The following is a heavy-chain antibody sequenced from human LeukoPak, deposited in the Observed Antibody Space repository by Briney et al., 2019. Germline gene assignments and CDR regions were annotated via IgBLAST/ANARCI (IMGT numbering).Heavy chain of an antibody. Sequence: ASVMVSCKASGYTLNTYDIHWVRQAAGQGLEWMGWVNPNSGNSGYEQKFQGRVTITMNTSITTAYLGLDNLTSEDTAVYYCARPYCSSKTCKRWFDPWGQGTLVTVSA. V-gene: IGHV1-8*03. CDR1: GYTLNTYD. D-gene: IGHD2-2*01. CDR3: ARPYCSSKTCKRWFDP. J-gene: IGHJ5*02. CDR2: VNPNSGNS.